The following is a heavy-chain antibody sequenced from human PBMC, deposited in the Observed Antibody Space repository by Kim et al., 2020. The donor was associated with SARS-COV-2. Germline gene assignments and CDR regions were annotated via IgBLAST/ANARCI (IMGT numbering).Heavy chain of an antibody. J-gene: IGHJ4*02. V-gene: IGHV4-4*07. Sequence: SETLSLTCTVSGDSLSRDYWSWNRQPAGKGLEWIGRIYTSGRTNYNPSLHSRVTMSVDLSKNQFSLKLRSVTAADTAVYYCASALGHWGQGTLVPVTP. CDR3: ASALGH. D-gene: IGHD3-16*02. CDR1: GDSLSRDY. CDR2: IYTSGRT.